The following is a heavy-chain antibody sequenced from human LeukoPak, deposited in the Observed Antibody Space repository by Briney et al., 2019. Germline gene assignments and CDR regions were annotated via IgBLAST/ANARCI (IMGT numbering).Heavy chain of an antibody. V-gene: IGHV3-74*01. CDR1: QFTLSNYW. D-gene: IGHD5-18*01. CDR2: INSDASTT. Sequence: GGSLRLSCAASQFTLSNYWMHWVRQAPGKGLVWVSFINSDASTTAYADSVKGRFTISRDNARNTLYLQMNSLRVEDTAVYYCARDMNVDTAMDIWGQGTLVTVAS. J-gene: IGHJ3*02. CDR3: ARDMNVDTAMDI.